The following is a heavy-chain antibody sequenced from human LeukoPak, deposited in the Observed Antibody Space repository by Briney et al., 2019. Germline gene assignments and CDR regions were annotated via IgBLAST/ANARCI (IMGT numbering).Heavy chain of an antibody. CDR2: IYHSGST. V-gene: IGHV4-38-2*01. D-gene: IGHD3-10*01. J-gene: IGHJ5*02. CDR3: ARHPMVRGVIIKFDP. Sequence: KRWETLSLTCAVSGYSISSGYYWGWIRQPPGKGLEWIGSIYHSGSTYYNPSLKSRVTISVDTSKNQFSLKLSSVTAADTAVYYCARHPMVRGVIIKFDPWGQGTLVTVSS. CDR1: GYSISSGYY.